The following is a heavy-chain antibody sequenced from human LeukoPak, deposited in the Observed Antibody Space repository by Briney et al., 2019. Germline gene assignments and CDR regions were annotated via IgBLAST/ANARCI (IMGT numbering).Heavy chain of an antibody. CDR3: ANGREYYYDSSGLPFDY. J-gene: IGHJ4*02. V-gene: IGHV3-74*01. CDR2: INSDGSST. Sequence: GGSLRLSCAASGFTFSSYWMHWVRQAPGKGLVWVSRINSDGSSTSYADSVKGRFTISRDNAKNTLYLQMSSLRAEDTAVYYCANGREYYYDSSGLPFDYWGQGTLVTVSS. D-gene: IGHD3-22*01. CDR1: GFTFSSYW.